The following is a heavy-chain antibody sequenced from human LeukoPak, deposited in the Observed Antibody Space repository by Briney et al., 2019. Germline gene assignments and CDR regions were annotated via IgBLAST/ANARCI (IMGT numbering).Heavy chain of an antibody. CDR1: GFIFDDYA. CDR3: AKDRAYYYYYMDV. Sequence: SRSLRLSCAASGFIFDDYAMHWVRQAPGKGLEWVSGISWNSGSIGYADSVKGRFTISRDNAKNSLYLQMNSLRAEDTALYYCAKDRAYYYYYMDVWGKGTTVTVSS. J-gene: IGHJ6*03. CDR2: ISWNSGSI. V-gene: IGHV3-9*01.